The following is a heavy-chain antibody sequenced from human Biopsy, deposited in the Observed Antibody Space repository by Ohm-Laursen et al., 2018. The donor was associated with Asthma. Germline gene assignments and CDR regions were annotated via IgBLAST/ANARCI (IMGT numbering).Heavy chain of an antibody. V-gene: IGHV3-7*03. D-gene: IGHD2-8*01. Sequence: SLRLSCTAPGFTFGNYWMSWVRQVPGKGLEWVANIKHDGTEKNHVDSLKGRFTISRDNAKNSVFLQMNSLRAEDTGVYYCAREVKMAYWGRGTLVTVSS. CDR3: AREVKMAY. CDR2: IKHDGTEK. J-gene: IGHJ4*02. CDR1: GFTFGNYW.